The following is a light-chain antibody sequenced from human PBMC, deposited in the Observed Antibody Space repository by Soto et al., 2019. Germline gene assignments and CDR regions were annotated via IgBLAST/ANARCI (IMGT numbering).Light chain of an antibody. V-gene: IGKV1-39*01. CDR1: QSITTY. J-gene: IGKJ1*01. CDR2: AAS. CDR3: QQSYSIFLT. Sequence: DIQMTQSPSSLSASVGDRVTITCRASQSITTYLNWYQHKPGKAPKLLIYAASNLQSGVPSRFSGSGSGTDFTLTISILQPEDFATYYCQQSYSIFLTFGQGTKVDIK.